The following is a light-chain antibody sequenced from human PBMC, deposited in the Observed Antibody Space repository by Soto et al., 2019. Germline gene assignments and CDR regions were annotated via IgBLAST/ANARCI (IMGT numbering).Light chain of an antibody. Sequence: EIVLTQSPGTLSLSPGERATLSCRASQTVTNNYLSWHQQKPGQAPRLLISGASRRATGIPDRFSGSGSGTDFTLIISRLEPEDFAVYYCHQYAHAPLTFGGGTKVEIK. CDR3: HQYAHAPLT. V-gene: IGKV3-20*01. CDR2: GAS. J-gene: IGKJ4*01. CDR1: QTVTNNY.